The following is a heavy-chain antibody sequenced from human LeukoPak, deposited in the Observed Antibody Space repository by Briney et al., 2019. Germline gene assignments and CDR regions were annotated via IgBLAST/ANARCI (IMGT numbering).Heavy chain of an antibody. Sequence: PGGSLRLSCAASGFTVSSNYMSWVRQAPGKGLEWVSVIYSGGSTYYADSVEGRFTISRDNSKNTLYLQMNSLRAEDTAVYYCARDLEYCSSTSCKEGYYYGMDVWGQGTTVTVSS. CDR2: IYSGGST. D-gene: IGHD2-2*01. V-gene: IGHV3-53*01. CDR1: GFTVSSNY. J-gene: IGHJ6*02. CDR3: ARDLEYCSSTSCKEGYYYGMDV.